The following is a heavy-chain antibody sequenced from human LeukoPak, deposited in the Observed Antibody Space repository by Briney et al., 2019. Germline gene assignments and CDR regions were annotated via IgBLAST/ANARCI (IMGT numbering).Heavy chain of an antibody. V-gene: IGHV4-39*01. CDR3: VRRLSYYFGMDV. J-gene: IGHJ6*04. CDR2: ISYSGDT. CDR1: GDSINNNGYF. D-gene: IGHD6-19*01. Sequence: SETLSLTCTVSGDSINNNGYFWAWIRQSPGEGLEWIGSISYSGDTYYNPSLESRVTISVAASKRQFSLKLRSVTAADTALYYCVRRLSYYFGMDVWGEGATVTVSS.